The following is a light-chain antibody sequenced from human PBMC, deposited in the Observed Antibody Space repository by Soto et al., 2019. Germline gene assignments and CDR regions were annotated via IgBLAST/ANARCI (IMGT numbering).Light chain of an antibody. V-gene: IGKV2-30*01. Sequence: DVVMTQSPLSLPVTLGQPASISCRSSQSLVSSDGNSYLNWFHQRPGQSPRRLIYKVSNRDSGVPDRFRGSGSDTDFTLKISRVETEDVGVYYCMQGTHWRPTCGQGTKLEI. CDR3: MQGTHWRPT. CDR1: QSLVSSDGNSY. CDR2: KVS. J-gene: IGKJ2*01.